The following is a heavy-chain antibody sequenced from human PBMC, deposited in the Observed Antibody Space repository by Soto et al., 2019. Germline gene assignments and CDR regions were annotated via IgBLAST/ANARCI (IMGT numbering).Heavy chain of an antibody. J-gene: IGHJ4*02. CDR3: AKDCKSGSGWYWDY. D-gene: IGHD6-19*01. V-gene: IGHV3-23*01. Sequence: EVQLLESGGGLVQPGGSLRLSCAASGFTFSSYAMSWVRQAPGKGLEWVSGISGSGNTAYYADSVKGRFTISRDNSKNTLYLQMNSLRVEDTALYYCAKDCKSGSGWYWDYWGQGTLVTVSS. CDR1: GFTFSSYA. CDR2: ISGSGNTA.